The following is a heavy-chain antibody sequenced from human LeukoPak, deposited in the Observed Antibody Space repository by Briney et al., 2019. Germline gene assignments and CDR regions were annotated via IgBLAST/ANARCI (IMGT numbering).Heavy chain of an antibody. D-gene: IGHD2-15*01. CDR3: AREVVAGDDAFDI. CDR1: GDSVSSNSAA. J-gene: IGHJ3*02. V-gene: IGHV6-1*01. Sequence: QSLSLTCATSGDSVSSNSAAWNWIRQSPSRGLEWLGRTYYRSKWYNDYALSVESRITINPDTSKNQFSLQLNSVTPEDTAVYYCAREVVAGDDAFDIWGQGTMVTVSS. CDR2: TYYRSKWYN.